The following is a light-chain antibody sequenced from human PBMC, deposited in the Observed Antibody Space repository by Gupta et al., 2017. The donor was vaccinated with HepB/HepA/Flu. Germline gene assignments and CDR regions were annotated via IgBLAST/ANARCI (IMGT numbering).Light chain of an antibody. CDR3: QVWDRTTDQRV. Sequence: YVLTQPPSVSVAPERTARITCGGDNIGSKTVHWYQQKPGQAPVLVIYYDRDRPSGIPERFSGSNSGNTATLTISRVEAGDEADYYCQVWDRTTDQRVFGGGTKLTVL. CDR2: YDR. J-gene: IGLJ2*01. CDR1: NIGSKT. V-gene: IGLV3-21*04.